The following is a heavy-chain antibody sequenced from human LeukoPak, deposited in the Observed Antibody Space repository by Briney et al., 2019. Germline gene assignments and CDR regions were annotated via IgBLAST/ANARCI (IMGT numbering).Heavy chain of an antibody. D-gene: IGHD6-13*01. CDR1: GYTFTSYG. CDR3: ARDRQLVLGDY. CDR2: ISVYNGHT. J-gene: IGHJ4*02. V-gene: IGHV1-18*01. Sequence: ASVKVSCKASGYTFTSYGISWVRQAPGQGLEWMGWISVYNGHTNYAQKFQGRVTMTRDTSISTAYMELRSLRSDDTAVYYCARDRQLVLGDYWGQGTLVTVSS.